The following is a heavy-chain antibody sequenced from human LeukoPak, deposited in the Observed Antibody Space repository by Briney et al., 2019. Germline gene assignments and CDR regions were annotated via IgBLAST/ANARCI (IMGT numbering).Heavy chain of an antibody. CDR3: ARVQDIVVVPAATAGTTFFYYYYYMDV. Sequence: SGGSLRLSCAASGFTFSSYWMSWVRQAPGKGLEWVANIKQDGSEKYYVDSVKGRFTISRDNAKNSLYLQMNSLRAEDTAVYYCARVQDIVVVPAATAGTTFFYYYYYMDVWGKGTTVTVSS. J-gene: IGHJ6*03. D-gene: IGHD2-2*01. CDR2: IKQDGSEK. V-gene: IGHV3-7*01. CDR1: GFTFSSYW.